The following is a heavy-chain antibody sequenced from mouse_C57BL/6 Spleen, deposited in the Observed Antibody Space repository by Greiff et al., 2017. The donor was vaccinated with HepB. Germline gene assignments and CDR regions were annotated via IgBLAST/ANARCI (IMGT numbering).Heavy chain of an antibody. CDR1: GYTFTSYW. CDR3: ASYYGSSLWYFDV. J-gene: IGHJ1*03. Sequence: QVQLQQPGAELVMPGASVKLSCKASGYTFTSYWMHWVKQRPGQGLEWIGEIDPSDSYTNYNQKFTGKSTLTVDKSSSTAYMQLSSLTSEDSAVYYCASYYGSSLWYFDVWGTGTTVTVSS. CDR2: IDPSDSYT. D-gene: IGHD1-1*01. V-gene: IGHV1-69*01.